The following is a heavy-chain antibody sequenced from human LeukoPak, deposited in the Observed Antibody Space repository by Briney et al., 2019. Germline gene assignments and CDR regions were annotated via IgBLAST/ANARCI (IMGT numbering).Heavy chain of an antibody. CDR2: FFTGGST. J-gene: IGHJ6*02. CDR3: ARGSGVAVGMDV. V-gene: IGHV4-4*07. CDR1: GGSIGSSY. D-gene: IGHD6-19*01. Sequence: SETLSLTCTVSGGSIGSSYWSWTRQPAGKGLEWIGRFFTGGSTYYNPSLESRVTVSVDTSKNQFSLNLSSVTAADTAVYFCARGSGVAVGMDVWGQGTTVIVSS.